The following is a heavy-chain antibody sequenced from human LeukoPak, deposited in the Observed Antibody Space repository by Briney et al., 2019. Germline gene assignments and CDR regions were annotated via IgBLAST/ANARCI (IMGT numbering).Heavy chain of an antibody. CDR3: ARDPGYCSGGSCSSESFDY. D-gene: IGHD2-15*01. CDR1: GFTFSSYT. CDR2: ISNDGKNK. Sequence: GGSLRLSCAASGFTFSSYTLNWVRQAPGKGLEWVTLISNDGKNKYYVDSVKGRFTISRDNSKNTVFLQMNSLRVEDTAVYYCARDPGYCSGGSCSSESFDYWGQGTLVTVSS. J-gene: IGHJ4*02. V-gene: IGHV3-30*04.